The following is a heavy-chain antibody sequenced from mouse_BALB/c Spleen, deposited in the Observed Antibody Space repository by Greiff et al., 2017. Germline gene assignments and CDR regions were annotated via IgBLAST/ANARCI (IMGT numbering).Heavy chain of an antibody. J-gene: IGHJ4*01. CDR2: ISSGGST. CDR1: GFTFSSYV. CDR3: ARGHYGYYEDYYAMDY. D-gene: IGHD2-1*01. V-gene: IGHV5-6-5*01. Sequence: EVKVEESGGGLVKPGGSLKLSCAASGFTFSSYVMSWVRQTPEKRLEWVASISSGGSTNYPDSVKGRFTISRDNARNILYLQMSSLRSEDTAMYYCARGHYGYYEDYYAMDYWGQGTSVTVSS.